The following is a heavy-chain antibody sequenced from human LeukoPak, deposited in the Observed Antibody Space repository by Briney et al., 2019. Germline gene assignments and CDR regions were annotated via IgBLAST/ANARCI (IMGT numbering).Heavy chain of an antibody. D-gene: IGHD2-2*01. J-gene: IGHJ2*01. Sequence: PSETLSLTCTVSGGSISGSYWNWIRQPPGKGLEWIGYIYYSGNTNYNPSLKSRVTISVDTSKKRFSLKLSSVTAADTAVYYCARDPVDQPYWFFDLWGRGTLVTVSS. CDR2: IYYSGNT. CDR3: ARDPVDQPYWFFDL. CDR1: GGSISGSY. V-gene: IGHV4-59*01.